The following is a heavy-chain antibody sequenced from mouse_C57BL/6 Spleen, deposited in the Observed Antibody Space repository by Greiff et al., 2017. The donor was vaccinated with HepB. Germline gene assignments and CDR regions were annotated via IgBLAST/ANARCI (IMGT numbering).Heavy chain of an antibody. Sequence: QVQLQQPGAELVKPGASVKLSCKASGYTFTSHWMHWVKQRPGQGLEWIGMIHPNSGSTNYNEKFKSKATLTVDKSSSTAYMQLSSLTSEDSAVYYCARGGEVAEYFEVWGTGTTVTVSS. J-gene: IGHJ1*03. CDR2: IHPNSGST. CDR3: ARGGEVAEYFEV. CDR1: GYTFTSHW. V-gene: IGHV1-64*01. D-gene: IGHD1-1*01.